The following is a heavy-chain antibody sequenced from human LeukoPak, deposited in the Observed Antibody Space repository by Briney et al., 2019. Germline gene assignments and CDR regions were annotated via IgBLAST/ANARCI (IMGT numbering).Heavy chain of an antibody. CDR3: AREGNDFWSGYYSSRYMDV. CDR1: GGSISSYY. V-gene: IGHV4-59*01. CDR2: IYYSGST. Sequence: SETLSLTCTVSGGSISSYYWGWIRQPPGKGLEWIGYIYYSGSTNYNPSLKSRVTISVDTSKNQFSLKLSSVTAADTAVYYCAREGNDFWSGYYSSRYMDVWGKGTTVTVSS. D-gene: IGHD3-3*01. J-gene: IGHJ6*03.